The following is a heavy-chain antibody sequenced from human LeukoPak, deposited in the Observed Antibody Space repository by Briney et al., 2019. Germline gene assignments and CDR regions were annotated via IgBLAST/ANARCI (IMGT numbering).Heavy chain of an antibody. V-gene: IGHV1-24*01. Sequence: APVKVSCTVSGYTLTELSMHWVRQAPGKGLEWMGGFDPEDGETIYAQKFQGRVTMTEDTSTDTAYMELSSLRSEDTAVYYCATGVGSDYDFWSGYSHYFDYWGQGTQVAVCS. J-gene: IGHJ4*02. D-gene: IGHD3-3*01. CDR3: ATGVGSDYDFWSGYSHYFDY. CDR1: GYTLTELS. CDR2: FDPEDGET.